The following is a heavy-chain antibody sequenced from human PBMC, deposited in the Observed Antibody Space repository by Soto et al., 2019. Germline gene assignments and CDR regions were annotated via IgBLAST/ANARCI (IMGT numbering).Heavy chain of an antibody. V-gene: IGHV4-59*08. CDR2: IYYSGST. CDR1: GGSISSYY. Sequence: QVQLQESDPGLVKPSETLSLTCTVSGGSISSYYWSWIRKPPGRGLEWIGYIYYSGSTNYNPSLKSRVTISVDTSKNQFSLKLSSVTAADTAVYYCARRYGDYFDFWGQGTLVTVSS. J-gene: IGHJ4*02. CDR3: ARRYGDYFDF. D-gene: IGHD4-17*01.